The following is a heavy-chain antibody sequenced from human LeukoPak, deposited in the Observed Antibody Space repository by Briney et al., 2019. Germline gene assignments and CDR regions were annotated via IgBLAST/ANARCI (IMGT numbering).Heavy chain of an antibody. V-gene: IGHV3-9*01. CDR3: AKVASTYDILTGATDG. CDR2: ISWNSGRL. J-gene: IGHJ4*02. CDR1: GFTFSDYA. Sequence: PGRSLRLYCVGSGFTFSDYAMHWVRQAPGKGLEWVSSISWNSGRLAYADSVKGRFTISRDNAKKSLYLKMDSLRGDDTAFYYCAKVASTYDILTGATDGWGQGILVTVSS. D-gene: IGHD3-9*01.